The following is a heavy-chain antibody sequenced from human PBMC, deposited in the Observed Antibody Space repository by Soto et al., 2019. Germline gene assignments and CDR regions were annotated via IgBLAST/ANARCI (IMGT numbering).Heavy chain of an antibody. D-gene: IGHD6-13*01. J-gene: IGHJ5*02. CDR3: SRAGDSFSGRAAGHLYNWFDP. Sequence: QVQLVQSGAEVKKPGSSVKVSCKASGGTFSSYAISWVRQAPGQGLEWMGGIIPICGTANYAQKFQGRVTLTEDESTSTAYMQLCSLRVEGTAVYYCSRAGDSFSGRAAGHLYNWFDPWGQGTLVTVSS. CDR1: GGTFSSYA. V-gene: IGHV1-69*01. CDR2: IIPICGTA.